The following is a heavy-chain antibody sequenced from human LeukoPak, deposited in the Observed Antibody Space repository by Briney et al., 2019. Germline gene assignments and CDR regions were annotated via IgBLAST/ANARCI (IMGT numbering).Heavy chain of an antibody. CDR2: ISADGKST. D-gene: IGHD6-19*01. CDR3: AKDRYTSGWYAGWFDP. Sequence: GGSLRPSCEASGFTFDDCAMHWVRQVPGKGLEWVSLISADGKSTYYADSVKGRFTISRDISKNSLYLQMNNLTTEDTAFYYCAKDRYTSGWYAGWFDPWGQGTLVTVSS. J-gene: IGHJ5*02. V-gene: IGHV3-43*02. CDR1: GFTFDDCA.